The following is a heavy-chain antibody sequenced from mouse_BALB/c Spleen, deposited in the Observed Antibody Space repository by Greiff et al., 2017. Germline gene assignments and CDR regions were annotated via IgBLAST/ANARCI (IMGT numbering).Heavy chain of an antibody. J-gene: IGHJ2*01. V-gene: IGHV3-8*02. CDR1: GDSITSGY. Sequence: EVKLMESGPSLVKPSQTLSLTCSVTGDSITSGYWNWLRKFPGNKLEYMGYISYSGSTYYNPSLKSRISITRDTSKNQYYLQLNSVTTEDTATYYCARSPANWDYFDYWGQGTTLTVSS. CDR3: ARSPANWDYFDY. D-gene: IGHD4-1*01. CDR2: ISYSGST.